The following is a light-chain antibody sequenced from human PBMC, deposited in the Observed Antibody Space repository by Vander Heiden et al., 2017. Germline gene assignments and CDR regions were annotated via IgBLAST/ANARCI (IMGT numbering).Light chain of an antibody. CDR1: RSILYNSNNKNY. J-gene: IGKJ2*01. CDR3: QQYYSSPQT. V-gene: IGKV4-1*01. CDR2: WAS. Sequence: DIVMTQSQDSLAVSLGERATIDCKSSRSILYNSNNKNYLAWYQQKPGQPPKLLIYWASTRESGVPDRFSGSGSGTDFTLTISSLQAEDVAVYYCQQYYSSPQTFGQGTKLEIK.